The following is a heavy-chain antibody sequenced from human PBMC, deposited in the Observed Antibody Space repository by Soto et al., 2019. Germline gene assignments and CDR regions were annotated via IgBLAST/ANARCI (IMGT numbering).Heavy chain of an antibody. V-gene: IGHV4-34*01. J-gene: IGHJ4*02. Sequence: TSEALAVSCALSVGSFSVYYWGWIRQPPGKGLEWIGEINHSGSTNYNPSLKSRVTISVDTSKNQFSLKLSSVTAADTAVYYCARGAPYDYVWGSYRSGVLSYWGQGTMVTVSS. CDR2: INHSGST. D-gene: IGHD3-16*02. CDR3: ARGAPYDYVWGSYRSGVLSY. CDR1: VGSFSVYY.